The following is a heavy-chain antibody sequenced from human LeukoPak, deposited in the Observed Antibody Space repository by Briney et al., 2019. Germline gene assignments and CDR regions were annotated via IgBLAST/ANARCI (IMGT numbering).Heavy chain of an antibody. J-gene: IGHJ4*02. CDR1: GFTFTKFW. CDR3: ASPRYEYWSGYYSD. CDR2: IKHGGSET. Sequence: GGSLRLSCTASGFTFTKFWMSWVRQAPGKGLEWMADIKHGGSETYYVDSVKGRFTISRDDAQKSLYLQMNSLRAEDTAVYYCASPRYEYWSGYYSDWGRGTLVTVSS. V-gene: IGHV3-7*01. D-gene: IGHD3-3*01.